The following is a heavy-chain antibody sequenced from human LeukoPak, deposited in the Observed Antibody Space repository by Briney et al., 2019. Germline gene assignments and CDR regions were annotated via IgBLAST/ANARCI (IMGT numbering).Heavy chain of an antibody. J-gene: IGHJ6*02. D-gene: IGHD3-3*01. CDR3: ARDWRRPRPDAVYYYYGMDV. V-gene: IGHV3-21*01. CDR2: ISSSSSYI. CDR1: GFTFSSYS. Sequence: PGGSLRLSCAASGFTFSSYSTNWVRQAPGKGLEWVSSISSSSSYIYYADSVKGRFTISRDNAKNSLYLQMNSLRAEDTAVYYCARDWRRPRPDAVYYYYGMDVWGQGTTVTVSS.